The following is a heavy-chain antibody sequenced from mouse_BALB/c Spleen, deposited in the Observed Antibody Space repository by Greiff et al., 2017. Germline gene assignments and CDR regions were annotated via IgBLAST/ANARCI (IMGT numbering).Heavy chain of an antibody. V-gene: IGHV1-7*01. CDR1: GYTFTSYW. CDR2: INPSTGYT. J-gene: IGHJ4*01. CDR3: ARWGDGYYAMDY. Sequence: QVQLKQSGAELAKPGASVKMSCKASGYTFTSYWMHWVKQRPGQGLEWIGYINPSTGYTEYNQKFKDKATLTADKSSSTAYMQLSSLTSEDSAVYYCARWGDGYYAMDYWGQGTSVTVSS.